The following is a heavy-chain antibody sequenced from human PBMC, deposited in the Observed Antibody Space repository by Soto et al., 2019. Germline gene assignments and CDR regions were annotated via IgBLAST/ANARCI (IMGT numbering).Heavy chain of an antibody. CDR1: GGSISSSNW. Sequence: KTSETLSLTCAVSGGSISSSNWWSWVRQPPGKGLEWIGEIYHSGSTNYNPSLKSRVTISVDKSKNQFSLKLSSVTAADTAVYYCASVLGWHPQNYGMDVWGQGTTVTVSS. CDR3: ASVLGWHPQNYGMDV. D-gene: IGHD6-19*01. CDR2: IYHSGST. J-gene: IGHJ6*02. V-gene: IGHV4-4*02.